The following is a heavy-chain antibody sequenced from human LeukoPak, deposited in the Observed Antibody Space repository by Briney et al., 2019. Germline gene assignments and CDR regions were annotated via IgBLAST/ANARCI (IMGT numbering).Heavy chain of an antibody. CDR3: ARGGGTMIVVVIFDY. V-gene: IGHV4-34*01. J-gene: IGHJ4*02. D-gene: IGHD3-22*01. CDR2: INHSGST. Sequence: SETLSLTCAVYGGSFSGYYWSWIRQPPGKGLEWIGEINHSGSTNYNPSLKSRITISVDTSKSQFSLKLSSVTAADTAVYYCARGGGTMIVVVIFDYWGQGTLVTVSS. CDR1: GGSFSGYY.